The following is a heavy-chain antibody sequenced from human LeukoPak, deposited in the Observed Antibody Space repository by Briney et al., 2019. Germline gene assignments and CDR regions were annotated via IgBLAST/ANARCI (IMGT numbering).Heavy chain of an antibody. J-gene: IGHJ4*02. V-gene: IGHV1-69*05. D-gene: IGHD3-10*01. CDR3: ARERRFGDLLLFDY. Sequence: ASVKVSCKASGDTFSSYAISWVRQAPGQGLEWMGRIIPIFGTANYAQKFQGRVTITTDESTSTAYMELSSLRSEDTAVYYCARERRFGDLLLFDYWGLGTLVTVSS. CDR1: GDTFSSYA. CDR2: IIPIFGTA.